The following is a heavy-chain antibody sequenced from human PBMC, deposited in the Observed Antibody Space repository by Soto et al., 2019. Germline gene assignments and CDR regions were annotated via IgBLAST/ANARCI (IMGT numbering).Heavy chain of an antibody. J-gene: IGHJ6*02. CDR2: IIPMLGVT. V-gene: IGHV1-69*02. D-gene: IGHD6-13*01. CDR3: EKGMQLEPFYYYDALDV. Sequence: QVQLVQSGADVKKTGSSVKVSCKASGCTFDNCTITWVRQAPGQGLEWMGRIIPMLGVTNYAPKFQGRVTITADKITTTAPMERSGRRSEDTAVYYCEKGMQLEPFYYYDALDVWGQGTTVTVSS. CDR1: GCTFDNCT.